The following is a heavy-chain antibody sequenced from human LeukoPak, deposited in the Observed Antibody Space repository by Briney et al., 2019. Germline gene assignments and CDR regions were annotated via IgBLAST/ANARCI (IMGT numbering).Heavy chain of an antibody. D-gene: IGHD3-10*01. CDR2: INHSGSS. V-gene: IGHV4-34*01. J-gene: IGHJ5*02. Sequence: SETLSLTCAVYGGSFSGYYWSWIRQPPGKGLEWIGEINHSGSSNYNPSLKSRVTMSVDTSKNQFSLKLSSVTAADTAVYYCARDLLAPLYYYGSGSYYNRRGDSYNWFDPWGQGTLVTVSS. CDR3: ARDLLAPLYYYGSGSYYNRRGDSYNWFDP. CDR1: GGSFSGYY.